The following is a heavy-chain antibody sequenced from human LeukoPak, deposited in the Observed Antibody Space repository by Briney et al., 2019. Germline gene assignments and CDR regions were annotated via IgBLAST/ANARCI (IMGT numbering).Heavy chain of an antibody. J-gene: IGHJ3*02. Sequence: ASVKVSCKASGYTFTSSDINWVRQATGQGLEGMGWMNPNSGNTASAQKFQGRVTMTRNTSISTAYMELSSLRSEDTAVYYCARSSSTLSDAFDIWGQGTMVTVSS. V-gene: IGHV1-8*01. CDR2: MNPNSGNT. CDR1: GYTFTSSD. CDR3: ARSSSTLSDAFDI.